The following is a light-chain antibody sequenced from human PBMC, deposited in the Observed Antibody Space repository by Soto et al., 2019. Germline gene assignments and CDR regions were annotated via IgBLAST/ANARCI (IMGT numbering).Light chain of an antibody. J-gene: IGKJ4*01. CDR1: QSVSSD. Sequence: EIVMTQSPATLSVSPGERATLSCRASQSVSSDLAWYHQKPGQAPRLLIYGASTRATGIPARFSGSGSGTEFTLTINSLQSEDFGVYYCQHYQTFLPLTFGGGTKVEIK. V-gene: IGKV3-15*01. CDR2: GAS. CDR3: QHYQTFLPLT.